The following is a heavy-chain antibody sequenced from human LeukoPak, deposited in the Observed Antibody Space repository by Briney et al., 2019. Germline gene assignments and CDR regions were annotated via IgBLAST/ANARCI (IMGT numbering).Heavy chain of an antibody. CDR2: ISAYNGNT. J-gene: IGHJ4*02. Sequence: ASVKVSCKASGYTFTSYGISWVRQAPGQGLEWMGWISAYNGNTNYAQKLQGRVTMTTDTSTSTAYMELRSLRSDDTAVYYCAKVGRVTVFGVVIITLFDYWGQGTLVTVSS. CDR3: AKVGRVTVFGVVIITLFDY. V-gene: IGHV1-18*01. CDR1: GYTFTSYG. D-gene: IGHD3-3*01.